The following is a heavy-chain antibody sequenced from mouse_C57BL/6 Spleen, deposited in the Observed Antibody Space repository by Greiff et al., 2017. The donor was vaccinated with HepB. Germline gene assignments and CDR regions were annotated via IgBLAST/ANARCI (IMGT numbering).Heavy chain of an antibody. CDR2: IDPSDSYT. CDR1: GYTFTSYW. Sequence: QVQLQQPGAELVKPGASVKLSCKASGYTFTSYWMQWVKQRPGQGLEWIGEIDPSDSYTNYNQKFKGKATLTVDTSSSTAYMQLSSLTSEDSAVYYCARSFYSINYVYFDYWGQGTTLTVSS. V-gene: IGHV1-50*01. J-gene: IGHJ2*01. D-gene: IGHD2-5*01. CDR3: ARSFYSINYVYFDY.